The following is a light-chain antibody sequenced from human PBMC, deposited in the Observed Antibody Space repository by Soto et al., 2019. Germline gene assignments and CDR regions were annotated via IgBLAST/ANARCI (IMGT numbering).Light chain of an antibody. CDR3: QQYHSWPA. CDR1: QRVFSS. V-gene: IGKV3-15*01. Sequence: EIVMTQSPATLSVSLGERVTLSCRASQRVFSSLAWYHQKPGQAPRLLIYGAATRPIGIPARFSGSGSGTEFTLPSSSLHSEDFAVYYCQQYHSWPAFGRGTRVEL. J-gene: IGKJ4*02. CDR2: GAA.